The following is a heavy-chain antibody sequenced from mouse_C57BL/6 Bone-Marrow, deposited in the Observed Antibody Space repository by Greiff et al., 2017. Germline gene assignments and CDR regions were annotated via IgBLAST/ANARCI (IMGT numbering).Heavy chain of an antibody. D-gene: IGHD2-5*01. Sequence: VQLQQSGTVLARPGASVKMSCKTSGYTFTSYWMHWVKQRPGQGLEWIGAIYPGNSDTSYNQKFKGKAKLTAVTSASTAYMELSSLTNEDSAVYYCTREKAYYSNYGGVYFDYWGQGTTLTVSS. CDR1: GYTFTSYW. CDR2: IYPGNSDT. CDR3: TREKAYYSNYGGVYFDY. J-gene: IGHJ2*01. V-gene: IGHV1-5*01.